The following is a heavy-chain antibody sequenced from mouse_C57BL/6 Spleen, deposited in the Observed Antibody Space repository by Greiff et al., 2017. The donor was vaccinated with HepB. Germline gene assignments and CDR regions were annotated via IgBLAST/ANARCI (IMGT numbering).Heavy chain of an antibody. D-gene: IGHD1-1*02. CDR2: IYPGSGNT. CDR1: GYTFTDYY. Sequence: QVTLKVSGAELVRPGASVKLSCKASGYTFTDYYINWVKQRPGQGLEWIARIYPGSGNTYYNEKFKGKATLTAEKSSSTAYMQLSSLTSEDSAVYFCAKEVGYYFDYWGQGTTLTVSS. J-gene: IGHJ2*01. V-gene: IGHV1-76*01. CDR3: AKEVGYYFDY.